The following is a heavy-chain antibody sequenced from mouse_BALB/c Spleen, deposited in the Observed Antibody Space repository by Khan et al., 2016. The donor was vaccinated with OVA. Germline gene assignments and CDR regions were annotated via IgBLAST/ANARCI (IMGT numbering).Heavy chain of an antibody. V-gene: IGHV5-17*02. CDR2: ISSGSSTI. Sequence: EVELVESGGGLVQPGGSRKLSCAASGFTFSNFGMHWVRQAPKKGLEWVAYISSGSSTIYYVDTVKGRFTISRDNPKNTLFLQMTSLRSEDTAIYYCERAGDNFHWYFDVWGAGTSVTVSS. CDR3: ERAGDNFHWYFDV. J-gene: IGHJ1*01. D-gene: IGHD1-3*01. CDR1: GFTFSNFG.